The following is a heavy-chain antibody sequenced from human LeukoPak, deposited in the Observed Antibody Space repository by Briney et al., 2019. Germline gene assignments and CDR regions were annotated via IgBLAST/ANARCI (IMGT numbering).Heavy chain of an antibody. CDR3: ARGRIGFLHART. V-gene: IGHV1-69*13. CDR1: GGTFSSYA. J-gene: IGHJ5*02. CDR2: IIPIFGTA. Sequence: WASVKVSCKASGGTFSSYAISWVRQAPGQGLEWMGGIIPIFGTANYAQKFQGRVTITADESTSTAYMELSSLRSEDTAVYYCARGRIGFLHARTWGQGTLVTVSS. D-gene: IGHD2/OR15-2a*01.